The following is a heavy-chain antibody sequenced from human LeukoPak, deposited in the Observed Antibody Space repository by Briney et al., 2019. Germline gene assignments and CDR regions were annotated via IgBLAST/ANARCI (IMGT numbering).Heavy chain of an antibody. Sequence: GGSLRLSCAASGFTFDDYGMSWVRQAPGKGLEWVSGINWNGGSTGYADSVKGRFTISRDNAKNSLYLQMNSLRAEDTALYHCAREDCSGGSCYPDPWGQGTLVTVSS. V-gene: IGHV3-20*01. J-gene: IGHJ5*02. CDR3: AREDCSGGSCYPDP. D-gene: IGHD2-15*01. CDR1: GFTFDDYG. CDR2: INWNGGST.